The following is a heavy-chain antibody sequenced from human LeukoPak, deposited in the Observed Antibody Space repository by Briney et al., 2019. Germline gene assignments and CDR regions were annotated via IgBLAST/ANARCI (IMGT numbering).Heavy chain of an antibody. D-gene: IGHD1-26*01. J-gene: IGHJ4*02. CDR2: LTGSGGNI. Sequence: GSLRLSCAASGFTFSSYAMSWVRQVPGKGLQWVSSLTGSGGNIYYSDSVKGRFTISRDHSKNTLYLQMNSLRAEDTAVYYCAKFVGVNVNTCFDCWGQGTLVTVSS. CDR3: AKFVGVNVNTCFDC. V-gene: IGHV3-23*01. CDR1: GFTFSSYA.